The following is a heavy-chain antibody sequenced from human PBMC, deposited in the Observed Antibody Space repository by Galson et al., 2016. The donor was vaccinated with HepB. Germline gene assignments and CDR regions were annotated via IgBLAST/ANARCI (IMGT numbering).Heavy chain of an antibody. CDR1: GFTFSRSW. J-gene: IGHJ4*02. CDR3: ARDYYRSADY. D-gene: IGHD3-22*01. CDR2: INQDGNEK. V-gene: IGHV3-7*01. Sequence: SLRLSCAVSGFTFSRSWMTWVRQIPGTGLEWVANINQDGNEKYYVDSVKGRFTISRDNAKNSLYLKMNPLRAEDTAVYYCARDYYRSADYWGQGTLVTVSS.